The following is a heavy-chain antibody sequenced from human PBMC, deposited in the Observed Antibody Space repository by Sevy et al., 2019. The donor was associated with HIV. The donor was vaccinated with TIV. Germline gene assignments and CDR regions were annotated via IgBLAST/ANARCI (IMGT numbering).Heavy chain of an antibody. J-gene: IGHJ4*02. CDR1: GFTFSSYW. V-gene: IGHV3-74*01. CDR2: INGDGTNT. CDR3: ATDNWGPGY. D-gene: IGHD7-27*01. Sequence: GGCLRLSCAASGFTFSSYWMYWVRQAPGKGLVWVSRINGDGTNTNYADSVKGRFTISRDNAKNTLYLQMHSLRAEDTAVYFCATDNWGPGYWGQGTQVTVSS.